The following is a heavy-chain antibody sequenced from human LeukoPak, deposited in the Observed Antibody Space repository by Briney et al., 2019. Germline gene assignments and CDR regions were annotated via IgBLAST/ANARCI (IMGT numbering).Heavy chain of an antibody. CDR2: IYHSGST. CDR3: ARDNRWIQLS. Sequence: KSSETLSLTCTVSGYSISSGYYWGWSRQPPGKGLEWIGSIYHSGSTYYNPSLKSRVTISVDTSKNQFSLKLSSVTAADTAVYYCARDNRWIQLSWGQGTLVTVSS. J-gene: IGHJ5*02. D-gene: IGHD5-18*01. CDR1: GYSISSGYY. V-gene: IGHV4-38-2*02.